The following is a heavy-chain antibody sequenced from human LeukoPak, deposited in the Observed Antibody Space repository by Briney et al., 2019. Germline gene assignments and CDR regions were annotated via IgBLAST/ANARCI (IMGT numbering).Heavy chain of an antibody. V-gene: IGHV4-38-2*02. D-gene: IGHD3-10*01. J-gene: IGHJ5*02. CDR1: GYSISSGYY. Sequence: PSETLSLTCTVSGYSISSGYYWGWIRQPPGKGLEWIGSIYHSGSTYYNPSLKSRVTISVDTSKNQFSLKLSSVTAADTAVYYCAREYYGSGSYNWFDPWGQGTLVTVSS. CDR2: IYHSGST. CDR3: AREYYGSGSYNWFDP.